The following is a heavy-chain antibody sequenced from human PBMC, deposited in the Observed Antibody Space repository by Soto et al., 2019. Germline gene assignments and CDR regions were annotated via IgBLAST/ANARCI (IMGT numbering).Heavy chain of an antibody. CDR1: GFTFSTYN. CDR3: ARGWLGEPGVY. CDR2: ISSTSVYM. Sequence: EVQLVESGGGLVKPGGSLRLSCAASGFTFSTYNMNWVRQAPGKGLEWVASISSTSVYMYYANSLKGRFTISRANAKSSLYLQVNSLRAEETGVGCCARGWLGEPGVYWGQGTLVT. V-gene: IGHV3-21*01. D-gene: IGHD5-12*01. J-gene: IGHJ4*02.